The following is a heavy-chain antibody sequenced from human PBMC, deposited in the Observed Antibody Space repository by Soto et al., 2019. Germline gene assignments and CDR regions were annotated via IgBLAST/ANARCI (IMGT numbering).Heavy chain of an antibody. CDR2: MYHSGST. D-gene: IGHD3-10*01. Sequence: SETLSLTCGVSDGSISSVAYAWGWIRQPPGKGLELIASMYHSGSTYYSPSLKSRVTISLDRSKNQFSLKLISVTAADTAVYYCARAGAITHPFDXWGRGTLLTVSX. V-gene: IGHV4-30-2*01. CDR1: DGSISSVAYA. CDR3: ARAGAITHPFDX. J-gene: IGHJ5*02.